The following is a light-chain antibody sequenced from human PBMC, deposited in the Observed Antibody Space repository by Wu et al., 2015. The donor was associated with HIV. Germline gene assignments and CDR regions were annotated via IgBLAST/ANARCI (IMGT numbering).Light chain of an antibody. CDR2: DAS. J-gene: IGKJ4*01. V-gene: IGKV1-33*01. Sequence: ASVGDRVTITCQASQDIDKYLSWYQQKAGKAPKLLIYDASNLETGVTSRFSGSGFGTTFTFTISNLQPEDIATYYCQQYDSLMITFGGGTKVEIK. CDR3: QQYDSLMIT. CDR1: QDIDKY.